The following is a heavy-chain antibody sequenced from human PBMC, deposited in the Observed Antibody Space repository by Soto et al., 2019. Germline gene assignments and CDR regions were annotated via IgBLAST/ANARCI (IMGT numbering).Heavy chain of an antibody. D-gene: IGHD3-16*02. CDR3: VREDSRATYIVQNWFDS. CDR1: GYTFTDYY. CDR2: ITPNTGDT. V-gene: IGHV1-2*02. J-gene: IGHJ5*01. Sequence: QVQLVQPGAEVKKPGASVKVSCKVSGYTFTDYYLHWVRQAPGQGLEWMGCITPNTGDTRFPQKVQGRFTLTRDTSISTGYMELNSLRSDDTALYSCVREDSRATYIVQNWFDSWGQGALVTVSS.